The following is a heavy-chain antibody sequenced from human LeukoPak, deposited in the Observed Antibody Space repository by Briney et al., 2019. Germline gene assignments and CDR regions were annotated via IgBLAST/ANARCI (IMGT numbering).Heavy chain of an antibody. V-gene: IGHV3-11*04. CDR1: GFTLRDYF. J-gene: IGHJ2*01. CDR2: SSETGTAY. CDR3: VRRGERTGNSYFDL. D-gene: IGHD2-8*02. Sequence: PGGSLRLSCAASGFTLRDYFMSWIRQPPGKGLEWIAYSSETGTAYSYAASVKGRFTISRDNAKNSLFLQMDSLRADDTALYYCVRRGERTGNSYFDLWGRGTLVTVSS.